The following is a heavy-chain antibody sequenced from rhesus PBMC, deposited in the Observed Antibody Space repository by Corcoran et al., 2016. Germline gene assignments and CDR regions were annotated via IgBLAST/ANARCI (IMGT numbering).Heavy chain of an antibody. V-gene: IGHV4-127*01. Sequence: QVQLQESGPGLVKPAETLSLPCAVSGYSIGSGYGWSWTRPSPGKGLEWIGDIAGSIVSSSHNPSLKGRVTISKDTSKNQFYLKLTSVTAADTAVYYCARGNNEDFDYWGQGVVVTVSS. D-gene: IGHD4-11*01. CDR1: GYSIGSGYG. J-gene: IGHJ6*01. CDR2: IAGSIVSS. CDR3: ARGNNEDFDY.